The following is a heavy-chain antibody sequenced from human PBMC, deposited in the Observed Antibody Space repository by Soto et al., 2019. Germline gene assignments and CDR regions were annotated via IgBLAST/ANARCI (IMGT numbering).Heavy chain of an antibody. CDR1: VGSISSSGYY. CDR3: AREELTIFGVVPWFAP. V-gene: IGHV4-39*02. CDR2: SYYSGGT. J-gene: IGHJ5*02. Sequence: SETLSLTCTVSVGSISSSGYYWGWIRQPPGKGLEGIGSSYYSGGTYYNPSLKSRVTIAVDTSKNKFSMTLSSVTAADTAVYYCAREELTIFGVVPWFAPWAQGTMVTLSS. D-gene: IGHD3-3*01.